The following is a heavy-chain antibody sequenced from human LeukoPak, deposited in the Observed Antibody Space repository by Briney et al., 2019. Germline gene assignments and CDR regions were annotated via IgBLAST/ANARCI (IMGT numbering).Heavy chain of an antibody. Sequence: SETLSLTCAAYGGSFSGYYWSWIRQPPGKGLEWIGEINHSGSTNYNPSLKSRVTISVDTSKNQFSLKLSSVTAADTAVYYCARLHFGYCSSTSCGYWGQGTLVTVSS. CDR3: ARLHFGYCSSTSCGY. CDR1: GGSFSGYY. D-gene: IGHD2-2*03. V-gene: IGHV4-34*01. CDR2: INHSGST. J-gene: IGHJ4*02.